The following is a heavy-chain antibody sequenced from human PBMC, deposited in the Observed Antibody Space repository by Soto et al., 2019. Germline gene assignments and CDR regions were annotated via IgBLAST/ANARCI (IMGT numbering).Heavy chain of an antibody. CDR3: AKGNIHTPIMVTFGGVIVVPSMDV. V-gene: IGHV3-23*01. Sequence: GGSLRLSCAASGFTFSSYAMSWVRQAPGKGLEWVSAISGSGGSTYYADSVKGRFTISRDNSKNTLYLQMNSLRAEDTAVYYCAKGNIHTPIMVTFGGVIVVPSMDVWGQGTTVTVSS. CDR1: GFTFSSYA. D-gene: IGHD3-16*02. J-gene: IGHJ6*02. CDR2: ISGSGGST.